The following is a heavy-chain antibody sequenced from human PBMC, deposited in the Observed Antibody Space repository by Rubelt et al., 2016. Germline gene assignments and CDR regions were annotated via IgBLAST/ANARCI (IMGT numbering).Heavy chain of an antibody. CDR1: GGSISSYY. CDR3: ARHGGSYLDYFDY. Sequence: QVQLQESGPGLVKPSGTLSLTCTVSGGSISSYYWSWIRQPPGKGLEWIGYLYYTGSTSYNPSLKSRVTISVDTPKNQFPRKLSSVTAADTAVYYCARHGGSYLDYFDYWGQGTLVTVSS. V-gene: IGHV4-59*08. CDR2: LYYTGST. J-gene: IGHJ4*02. D-gene: IGHD1-26*01.